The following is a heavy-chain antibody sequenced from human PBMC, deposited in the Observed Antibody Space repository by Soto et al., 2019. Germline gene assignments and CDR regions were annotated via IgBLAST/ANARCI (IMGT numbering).Heavy chain of an antibody. CDR3: ARRGYQLPQTGYYYYGMDV. V-gene: IGHV1-69*01. CDR1: GGTFSSYA. D-gene: IGHD2-2*01. CDR2: IIPIFGTA. Sequence: QVPLVQSGAEVKKPGSSVKVSCKASGGTFSSYAISWVRQAPGQGLEWMGGIIPIFGTANYAQKFQGRVTITADESTSTAYMERSSLRSEDTAVYYCARRGYQLPQTGYYYYGMDVWGQGTTVSVSS. J-gene: IGHJ6*02.